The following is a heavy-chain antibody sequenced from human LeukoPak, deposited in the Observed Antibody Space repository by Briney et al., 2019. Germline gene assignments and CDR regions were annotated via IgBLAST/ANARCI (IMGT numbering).Heavy chain of an antibody. CDR2: ISSSSSYI. V-gene: IGHV3-21*01. D-gene: IGHD2-2*01. CDR1: GFTFSSYS. J-gene: IGHJ4*02. Sequence: GGSPRLSCAASGFTFSSYSMNWVRQAPGKGLEWVSSISSSSSYIYYADSVKGRFTISRDNAKNSLYLQMNSLRAEDTAVYYCARTLPAAAVYFDYWGQGTLVTVSS. CDR3: ARTLPAAAVYFDY.